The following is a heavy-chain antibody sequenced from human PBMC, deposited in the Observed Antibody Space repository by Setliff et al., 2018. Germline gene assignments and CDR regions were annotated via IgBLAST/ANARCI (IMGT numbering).Heavy chain of an antibody. CDR1: GGSISSHY. J-gene: IGHJ4*02. V-gene: IGHV4-4*07. D-gene: IGHD1-1*01. CDR2: LYTSGDT. CDR3: AKGGGRYHSDS. Sequence: SETLSLTCTVSGGSISSHYWTWIRQPAGKGLEWIGRLYTSGDTNYNPSLKSRLTISLDKSKNQFSLKLTSMTAADTAVYYCAKGGGRYHSDSWGQGILVTVSS.